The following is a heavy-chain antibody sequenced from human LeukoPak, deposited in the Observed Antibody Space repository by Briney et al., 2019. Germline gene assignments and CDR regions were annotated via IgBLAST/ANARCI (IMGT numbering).Heavy chain of an antibody. CDR2: IHYSGST. CDR1: GGSISSYY. V-gene: IGHV4-59*01. CDR3: ARDRDGYWYFDL. D-gene: IGHD3-10*01. Sequence: PSETLSLTCTVSGGSISSYYWSWIRQPPGKGLEWIAYIHYSGSTNYNPSLKSRVTISVDTSKNQFSLKLTSVTAADTAVYYCARDRDGYWYFDLWGRGTLVTVSS. J-gene: IGHJ2*01.